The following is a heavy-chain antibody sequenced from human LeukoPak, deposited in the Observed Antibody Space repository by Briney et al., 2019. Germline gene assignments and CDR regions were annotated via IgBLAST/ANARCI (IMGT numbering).Heavy chain of an antibody. CDR1: GFTFSSYA. Sequence: GGSLRLSCSASGFTFSSYAMHWVRQAPGKGLEYVSAISSNGGSTYYADSVKGRFTISRDNSKNTLYLQMSSLRAEDTAVYYCVKGHLVWELGDYFDYWGQGTLVTLFS. J-gene: IGHJ4*02. CDR2: ISSNGGST. CDR3: VKGHLVWELGDYFDY. D-gene: IGHD1-26*01. V-gene: IGHV3-64D*09.